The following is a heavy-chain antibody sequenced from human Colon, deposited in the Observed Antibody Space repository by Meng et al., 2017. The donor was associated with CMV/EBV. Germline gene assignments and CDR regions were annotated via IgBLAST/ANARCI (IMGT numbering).Heavy chain of an antibody. Sequence: GGSLRLSCAASGIAFNTYAVHWVRQAPGKGLEWVAYIQYDSNNKWYGDSVRGRFTISRDNSKNTLYLEMNSLRAEDTAIYYCAKATSLAGTLGSWGQGTLVTVSS. J-gene: IGHJ5*02. V-gene: IGHV3-30*02. D-gene: IGHD1-1*01. CDR2: IQYDSNNK. CDR1: GIAFNTYA. CDR3: AKATSLAGTLGS.